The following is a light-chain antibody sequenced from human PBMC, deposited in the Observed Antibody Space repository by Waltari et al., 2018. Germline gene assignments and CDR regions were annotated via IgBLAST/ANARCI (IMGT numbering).Light chain of an antibody. V-gene: IGLV2-14*03. CDR2: DVS. Sequence: QSALTQPASVSGSPGQSITISCTGTSSDVGGYNYVSWYQQHPGKAPKLMIYDVSNRRSGVSNRFSGSKSGNTASLTISGLQAEDEADYYCSSYTSSSTFWVFGTGTKVTVL. CDR3: SSYTSSSTFWV. CDR1: SSDVGGYNY. J-gene: IGLJ1*01.